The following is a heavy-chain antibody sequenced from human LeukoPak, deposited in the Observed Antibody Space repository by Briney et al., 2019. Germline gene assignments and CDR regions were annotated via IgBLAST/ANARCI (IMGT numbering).Heavy chain of an antibody. J-gene: IGHJ4*02. CDR3: AKSGEGADYFDY. CDR2: ISGSGGST. V-gene: IGHV3-23*01. D-gene: IGHD1-26*01. CDR1: GFRFSSYA. Sequence: GGSLRLSCAASGFRFSSYAMSWVRQAPGKGLEWVSAISGSGGSTYYADSVKGRFTISRDNSKNTLYLQMNSLRAEDTAVYYCAKSGEGADYFDYWGQGTLVTVSS.